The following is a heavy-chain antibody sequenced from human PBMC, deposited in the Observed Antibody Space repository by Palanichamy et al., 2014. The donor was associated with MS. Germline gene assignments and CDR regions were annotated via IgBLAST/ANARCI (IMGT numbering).Heavy chain of an antibody. CDR1: GSSISSAYS. Sequence: QVQLQESGPGLVKPSETLSLTCTVSGSSISSAYSWGWIRRPPGQGLEWIGSISHPGSTYYNPSLKSRLTISLDTSKNQFSLKLSSVTAADTAVYYCARARAGITARSDYWGQGTLVTVSS. CDR2: ISHPGST. V-gene: IGHV4-38-2*02. CDR3: ARARAGITARSDY. J-gene: IGHJ4*02. D-gene: IGHD1-20*01.